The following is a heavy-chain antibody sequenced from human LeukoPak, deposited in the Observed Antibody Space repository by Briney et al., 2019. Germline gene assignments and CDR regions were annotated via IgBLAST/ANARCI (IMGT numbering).Heavy chain of an antibody. CDR3: ARGTRNWNDDEAISY. D-gene: IGHD1-1*01. V-gene: IGHV4-34*01. J-gene: IGHJ1*01. CDR2: INHSGST. Sequence: PSETLSLTCAVYGGSFSGYYWSWIRQPPGKGLEWIGEINHSGSTNYNPSLKSRVTISVDTSKNQFSLKLSSVTAADTAVYYCARGTRNWNDDEAISYWGQGTLVTVSS. CDR1: GGSFSGYY.